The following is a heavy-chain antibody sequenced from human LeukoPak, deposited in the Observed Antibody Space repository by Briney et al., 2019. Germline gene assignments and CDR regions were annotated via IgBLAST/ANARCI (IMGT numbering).Heavy chain of an antibody. D-gene: IGHD6-19*01. J-gene: IGHJ4*02. CDR1: GYTFTSYY. V-gene: IGHV1-46*01. Sequence: ASVKVSCKASGYTFTSYYMHWVRQAPGQGLEWMGIINPSGGSASYAQKFQCRVTMTRDTSTSTVYMELSSLRSEDTAVYYCARADSSGPTFDFDYWGQGTLVTVSP. CDR2: INPSGGSA. CDR3: ARADSSGPTFDFDY.